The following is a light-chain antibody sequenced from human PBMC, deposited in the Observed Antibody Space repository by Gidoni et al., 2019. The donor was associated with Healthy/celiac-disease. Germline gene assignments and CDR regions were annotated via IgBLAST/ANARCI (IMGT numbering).Light chain of an antibody. J-gene: IGLJ2*01. V-gene: IGLV2-14*01. Sequence: QSALTQPASVSGSPGQSITISCTGTSSDVGGYHYVSWYHQHPGKAPKLMIYEVSNRPSGVSNRFSGSKSGNTASLTISGLQAEDEADYYCSSYTSSSFFGGGTKLTVL. CDR2: EVS. CDR3: SSYTSSSF. CDR1: SSDVGGYHY.